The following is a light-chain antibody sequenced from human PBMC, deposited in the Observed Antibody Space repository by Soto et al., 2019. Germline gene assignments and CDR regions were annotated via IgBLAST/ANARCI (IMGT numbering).Light chain of an antibody. Sequence: DIPMTQSPSTLSASVGDRVTITCRASQSISSWLAWYQQKPGKAPKLLIYDASSLESGVPSRFSGSGSGTEFTLTISSLQPDEFATYYCQQYNSYPWTGGQGTKVELK. CDR3: QQYNSYPWT. V-gene: IGKV1-5*01. CDR1: QSISSW. CDR2: DAS. J-gene: IGKJ1*01.